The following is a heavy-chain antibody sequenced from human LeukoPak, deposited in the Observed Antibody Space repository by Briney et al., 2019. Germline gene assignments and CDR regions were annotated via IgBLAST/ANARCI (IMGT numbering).Heavy chain of an antibody. J-gene: IGHJ3*02. CDR2: INPNSGDT. CDR3: ARGSPPYGHSIVYYYTLDI. CDR1: GYTFTGYY. D-gene: IGHD3-22*01. V-gene: IGHV1-2*02. Sequence: AASVKVSCKASGYTFTGYYIHWVRQAPGQGLEWMGWINPNSGDTSYAQNFQGRVTMTRDTSINTAYMEVRRLRSDDTAVFYCARGSPPYGHSIVYYYTLDIWGQGTMVTVSS.